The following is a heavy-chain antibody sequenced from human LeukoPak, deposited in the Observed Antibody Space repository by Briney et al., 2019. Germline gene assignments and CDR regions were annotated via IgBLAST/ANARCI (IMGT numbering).Heavy chain of an antibody. D-gene: IGHD6-6*01. Sequence: GGSLRLSCAASGFTLSNYGMNWVRQALEEGLEWVSHMSSSSTTIYYADSVKGRFTISRDNAKNSLYLQMNILRDEDTAVYYCAKLFSLQQLVFYGMDVWGQGTTVTVSS. CDR2: MSSSSTTI. J-gene: IGHJ6*02. CDR1: GFTLSNYG. V-gene: IGHV3-48*02. CDR3: AKLFSLQQLVFYGMDV.